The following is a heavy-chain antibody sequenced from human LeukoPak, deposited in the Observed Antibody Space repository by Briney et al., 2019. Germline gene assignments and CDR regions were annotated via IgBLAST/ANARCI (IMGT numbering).Heavy chain of an antibody. V-gene: IGHV3-23*01. CDR1: GFTFSSYA. J-gene: IGHJ4*02. Sequence: GGSLRLSCAASGFTFSSYAMSWVRQAPGKGLEWVSAISGSGGSTYYADSVKGRFTISRDNSKNTLYLQMNSLRAEDTAVYYCAKGGPHYYGSGSYYPHYFDYWGQGTLVTVSS. CDR2: ISGSGGST. D-gene: IGHD3-10*01. CDR3: AKGGPHYYGSGSYYPHYFDY.